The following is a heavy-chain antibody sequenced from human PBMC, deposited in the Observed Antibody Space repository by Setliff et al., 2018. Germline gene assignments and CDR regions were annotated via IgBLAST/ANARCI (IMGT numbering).Heavy chain of an antibody. CDR3: TPWTGTSRLHY. V-gene: IGHV3-49*03. Sequence: LSLTCAVSGYSISSGYYWGWIRQPPGKGLEWVGFIRSKAYGGTTEYAASVKGRFTISRDDSKSIAYLQMNSLKTEDTALYYCTPWTGTSRLHYWGQGTLVTVSS. CDR1: GYSISSGYY. CDR2: IRSKAYGGTT. D-gene: IGHD1-7*01. J-gene: IGHJ4*02.